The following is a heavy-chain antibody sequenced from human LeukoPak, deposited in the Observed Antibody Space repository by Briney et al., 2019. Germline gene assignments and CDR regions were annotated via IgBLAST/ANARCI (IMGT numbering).Heavy chain of an antibody. V-gene: IGHV3-72*01. Sequence: PGGSLRLSCAASGFTFSDHYMDWVRQAPGKGLEWVGRSRNKGNSYTTQYAASVKGRFTISRDDSKNSLYLEMNSLKTEDTAVYYCTKDPRYYDSSGYYRGYYFDYWGQGTLVTVSS. CDR2: SRNKGNSYTT. D-gene: IGHD3-22*01. CDR1: GFTFSDHY. CDR3: TKDPRYYDSSGYYRGYYFDY. J-gene: IGHJ4*02.